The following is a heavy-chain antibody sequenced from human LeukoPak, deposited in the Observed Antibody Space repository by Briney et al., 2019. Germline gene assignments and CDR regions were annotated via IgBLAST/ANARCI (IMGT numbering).Heavy chain of an antibody. Sequence: PGRSLRLSCAASGFTFSSYGMHWVRQAPGKGLEWVAVISYDGSNKYYADSVKGRFTISRDNSKNTLYLQMNSLRSEDTAVYYCASARANYGETTNFDYWGQGTLVTVSS. J-gene: IGHJ4*02. V-gene: IGHV3-30*03. CDR3: ASARANYGETTNFDY. D-gene: IGHD4-17*01. CDR2: ISYDGSNK. CDR1: GFTFSSYG.